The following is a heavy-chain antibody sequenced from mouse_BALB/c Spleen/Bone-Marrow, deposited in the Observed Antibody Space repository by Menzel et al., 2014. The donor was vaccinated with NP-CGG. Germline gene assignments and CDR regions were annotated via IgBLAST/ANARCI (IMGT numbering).Heavy chain of an antibody. CDR1: GYSITSDYA. V-gene: IGHV3-2*02. CDR3: ARGGYDDAVDY. J-gene: IGHJ4*01. Sequence: EVQGVESGPGLVKPSQSQSPTCTVTGYSITSDYAWNWIRQFPGNKLEWMGYISYSGSTSYNPSLKSRISITRDTSKNQFFLQLNSVTSEDTATYYCARGGYDDAVDYWGQGTSVTVSS. D-gene: IGHD2-14*01. CDR2: ISYSGST.